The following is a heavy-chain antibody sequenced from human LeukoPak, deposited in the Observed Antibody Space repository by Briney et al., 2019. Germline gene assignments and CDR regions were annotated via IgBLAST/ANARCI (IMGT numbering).Heavy chain of an antibody. J-gene: IGHJ4*02. V-gene: IGHV4-59*01. Sequence: KPSETLSLTCTVSGGSISSYYWSWIRQPPGKGLEWIGYIYYSGSTNYNPSLKSRVTISVDTSKNQFSLKLSSVTAADTAVYYCARDRGRYYDSSGYRFDYWGQGTLVTVSS. D-gene: IGHD3-22*01. CDR3: ARDRGRYYDSSGYRFDY. CDR2: IYYSGST. CDR1: GGSISSYY.